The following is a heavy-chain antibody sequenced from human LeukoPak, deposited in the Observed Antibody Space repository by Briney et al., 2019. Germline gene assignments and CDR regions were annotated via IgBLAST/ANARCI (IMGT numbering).Heavy chain of an antibody. CDR3: ATAKPRSGSLLFDP. CDR2: FDPEDGET. CDR1: GYTLTESS. D-gene: IGHD3-10*01. Sequence: ASVKVSCKVSGYTLTESSMHWVRQAPGKGLEWMGGFDPEDGETIYAQKFQGRVTMTEDTSTDTAYMELSSLRSEDTAVYYCATAKPRSGSLLFDPWGQGTLVTVSS. V-gene: IGHV1-24*01. J-gene: IGHJ5*02.